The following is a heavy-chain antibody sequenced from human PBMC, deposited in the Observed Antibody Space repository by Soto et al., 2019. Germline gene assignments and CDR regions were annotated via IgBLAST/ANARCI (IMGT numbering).Heavy chain of an antibody. Sequence: ASVKVSCKASGYTFTSYGISWVRQAPGQGLEWMGWISAYNGNTNYAQKLQGRVTMTTDTSTSTAYMELRSLRSDDTAVYYCARGVEGITIFGVVTELYYFDYWGQRTLVTVSS. CDR3: ARGVEGITIFGVVTELYYFDY. J-gene: IGHJ4*02. D-gene: IGHD3-3*01. V-gene: IGHV1-18*01. CDR2: ISAYNGNT. CDR1: GYTFTSYG.